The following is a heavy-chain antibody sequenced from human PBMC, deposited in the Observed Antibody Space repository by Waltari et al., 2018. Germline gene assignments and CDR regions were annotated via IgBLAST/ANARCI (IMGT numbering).Heavy chain of an antibody. J-gene: IGHJ4*02. Sequence: QVQMVQSGAEVKKPGASVRVSCKASGYTFTSFGLNWVRQAPGQGLEWMGWISGYSGDAKFAQKVQGRLTRTTDASTSTAYMELRSLESDDTGVYYCARDGVTLFGVVIAEGNYFDYWGQGTLLTVSS. V-gene: IGHV1-18*01. CDR1: GYTFTSFG. CDR3: ARDGVTLFGVVIAEGNYFDY. D-gene: IGHD3-3*01. CDR2: ISGYSGDA.